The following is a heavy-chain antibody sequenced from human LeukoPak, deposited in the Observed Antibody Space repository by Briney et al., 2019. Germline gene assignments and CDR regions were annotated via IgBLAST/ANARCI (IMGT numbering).Heavy chain of an antibody. CDR3: ARAGSGYCSSTSCYRFTPNWFDP. CDR1: GGSISSYY. V-gene: IGHV4-59*08. Sequence: SETLPLTCTVSGGSISSYYWSWIRQPPGKGLEWIGYIYYSGSTNYNPSLKSRVTISVDTSKNQFSLKLSSVTAADTAVYYCARAGSGYCSSTSCYRFTPNWFDPWGQGTLVTVSS. J-gene: IGHJ5*02. D-gene: IGHD2-2*01. CDR2: IYYSGST.